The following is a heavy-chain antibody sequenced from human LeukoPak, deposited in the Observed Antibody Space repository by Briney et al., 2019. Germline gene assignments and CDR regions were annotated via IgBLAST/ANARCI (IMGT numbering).Heavy chain of an antibody. CDR2: FDPEDGET. V-gene: IGHV1-24*01. Sequence: ASVKVSCKVSGYTLTELSMHWVRQAPGKGLEWMGGFDPEDGETIYAQKFQGRVTMTEDTSTDTAYMELSSLRSEDAAVYYCATGVRYQLLGDAFDIWGQGTMVTVSS. CDR3: ATGVRYQLLGDAFDI. J-gene: IGHJ3*02. D-gene: IGHD2-2*01. CDR1: GYTLTELS.